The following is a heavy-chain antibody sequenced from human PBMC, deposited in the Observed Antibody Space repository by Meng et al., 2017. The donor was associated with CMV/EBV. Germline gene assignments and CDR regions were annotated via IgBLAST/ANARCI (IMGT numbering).Heavy chain of an antibody. CDR2: IIPILGIA. V-gene: IGHV1-69*02. D-gene: IGHD2-2*01. J-gene: IGHJ4*02. CDR1: GGTFSSYT. CDR3: ASSIVVVPAAFDY. Sequence: SVKVSCKASGGTFSSYTISWVRQAPGQGREWMGRIIPILGIANYAQKFQGRVTITADKSTSTAYMELSSLRSEDTAVYYCASSIVVVPAAFDYWGQGTLVTVSS.